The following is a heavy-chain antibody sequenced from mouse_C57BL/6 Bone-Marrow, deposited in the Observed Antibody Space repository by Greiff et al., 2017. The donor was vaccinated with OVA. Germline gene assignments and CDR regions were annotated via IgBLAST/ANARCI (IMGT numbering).Heavy chain of an antibody. CDR2: IYPRDGST. CDR1: GYTFTSYD. V-gene: IGHV1-85*01. D-gene: IGHD2-1*01. J-gene: IGHJ4*01. CDR3: AKRPHGILYAMDY. Sequence: QVQLQQSGPELVKPGASVKLSCKASGYTFTSYDINWVKQRPGQGLEWIGWIYPRDGSTKYNEKFKGKATLTVDTSSSTAYMELHSLTSEDSAVYFCAKRPHGILYAMDYWGQGTSVTVSS.